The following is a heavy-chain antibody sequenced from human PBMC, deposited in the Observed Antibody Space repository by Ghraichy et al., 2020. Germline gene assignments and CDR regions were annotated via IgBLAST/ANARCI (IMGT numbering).Heavy chain of an antibody. J-gene: IGHJ3*02. D-gene: IGHD3-10*01. CDR1: GFTFDDYA. CDR3: AKARGFAYGIDAFDI. CDR2: ISWNSGTI. V-gene: IGHV3-9*01. Sequence: YLRLSCAASGFTFDDYAMHWVRQAPGKGLEWVSGISWNSGTIGYAESVKGRFTVSRDNAKNSLYLQMNSLRAEDTAFYYCAKARGFAYGIDAFDIWGQGTMVTVSS.